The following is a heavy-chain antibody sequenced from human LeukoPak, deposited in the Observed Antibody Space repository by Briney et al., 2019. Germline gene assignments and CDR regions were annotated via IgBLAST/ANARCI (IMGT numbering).Heavy chain of an antibody. CDR1: GGSISSSPYS. D-gene: IGHD6-13*01. V-gene: IGHV4-39*07. Sequence: SETLSLTCPVSGGSISSSPYSWGWVRQPPGKGLEWIGEINHSGSTNYNPSLKSRVTISVDTSKNQFSLKLSSVTAADTAVYYCARGRGAAAAGKYYFDYWGQGTLVTVSS. CDR3: ARGRGAAAAGKYYFDY. CDR2: INHSGST. J-gene: IGHJ4*02.